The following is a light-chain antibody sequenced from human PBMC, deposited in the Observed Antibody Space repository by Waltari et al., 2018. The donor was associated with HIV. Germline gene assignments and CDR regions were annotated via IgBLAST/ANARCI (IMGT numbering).Light chain of an antibody. J-gene: IGKJ4*01. CDR1: RTVFYSSDNQNY. CDR2: GAA. V-gene: IGKV4-1*01. CDR3: QQYYTVPPT. Sequence: DIVMPPSPASLTASLGERAPINCTSSRTVFYSSDNQNYLACDLQRPGQAPKELIFGAATRAFGVSDRFRGSGDGTDFSLTLSSLQAEDVGIYYCQQYYTVPPTFGGGTKVEI.